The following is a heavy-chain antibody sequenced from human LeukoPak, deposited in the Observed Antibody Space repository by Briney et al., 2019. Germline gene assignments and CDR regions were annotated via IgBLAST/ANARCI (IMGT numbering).Heavy chain of an antibody. V-gene: IGHV5-51*01. CDR2: IYPGDSHT. CDR3: ARGNHYLDTSGSPFDY. CDR1: GCIFSSYW. J-gene: IGHJ4*02. D-gene: IGHD3-22*01. Sequence: GGALKISCQGSGCIFSSYWINWVRQVPGEGLEGVGIIYPGDSHTRYSPSFQGQVTISADKSISTAYLQWSSLKASDTAFYYCARGNHYLDTSGSPFDYWGQGTLVTVSS.